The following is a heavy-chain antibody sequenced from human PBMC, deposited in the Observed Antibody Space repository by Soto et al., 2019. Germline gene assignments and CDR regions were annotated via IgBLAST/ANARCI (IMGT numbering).Heavy chain of an antibody. CDR1: GGSISGSYYY. D-gene: IGHD1-1*01. J-gene: IGHJ5*02. V-gene: IGHV4-61*01. CDR3: ARRTDTPNWLGP. Sequence: TSETLSLTCAVSGGSISGSYYYWTWIRQPPGKGLEWIGYVYHTGSTNYNPSLKGRVTISIDTSKNQFSLKLSAVTAADTAVYYCARRTDTPNWLGPWGQGTLVTVSS. CDR2: VYHTGST.